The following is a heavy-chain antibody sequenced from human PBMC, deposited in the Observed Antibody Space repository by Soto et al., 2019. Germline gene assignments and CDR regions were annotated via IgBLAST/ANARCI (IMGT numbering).Heavy chain of an antibody. CDR1: GGTFSSYA. Sequence: ASVKVSCKASGGTFSSYAISWVRQAPGQGLEWMGGIIPIFGTANYAQKFQGRVTITADESTSTAYMELSSLRSEDTAVYYCARGGMTTGTSGWFDPQGPRTVVPVSP. CDR2: IIPIFGTA. V-gene: IGHV1-69*13. D-gene: IGHD4-17*01. J-gene: IGHJ5*02. CDR3: ARGGMTTGTSGWFDP.